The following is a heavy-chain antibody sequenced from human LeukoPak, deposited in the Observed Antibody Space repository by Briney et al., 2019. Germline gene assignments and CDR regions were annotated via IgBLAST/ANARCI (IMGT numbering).Heavy chain of an antibody. D-gene: IGHD6-13*01. J-gene: IGHJ4*02. CDR3: ARGSSSWRNFDY. Sequence: SETLSLTCTVSGGSISSSSYYWGWIRQPPGKGLEWIGSIYYSGSTYYNPSLKSRVTISVDTSKNQFSLKLSSVTAADTAVYYCARGSSSWRNFDYWGQGTLVTVSS. CDR1: GGSISSSSYY. V-gene: IGHV4-39*07. CDR2: IYYSGST.